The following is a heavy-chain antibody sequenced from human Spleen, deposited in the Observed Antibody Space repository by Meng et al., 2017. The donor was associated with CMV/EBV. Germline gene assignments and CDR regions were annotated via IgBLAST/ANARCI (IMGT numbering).Heavy chain of an antibody. D-gene: IGHD6-6*01. CDR3: AIAARPDYFDY. CDR1: GGSISSYY. V-gene: IGHV4-59*01. Sequence: AETLSLTCTVSGGSISSYYWSWIRQPPGKGLEWIEYIYYSGSTNYNPSLKSRVTISVDTSKNQFSLKLSSVTAADTAVYYCAIAARPDYFDYWGQGTLVTVSS. J-gene: IGHJ4*02. CDR2: IYYSGST.